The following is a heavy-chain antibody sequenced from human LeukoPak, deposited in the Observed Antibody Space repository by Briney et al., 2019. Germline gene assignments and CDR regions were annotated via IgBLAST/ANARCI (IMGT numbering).Heavy chain of an antibody. CDR3: ARTPCDSSGYYCDDAFDI. D-gene: IGHD3-22*01. CDR1: GGSFSGYY. CDR2: INHSGST. Sequence: SETLSLTCAVYGGSFSGYYWSWIRQPPGKGLEWIGEINHSGSTNYNPSLKSRVTISVDTSKNQFSLKLSSVTAADTAVYYCARTPCDSSGYYCDDAFDIWGQGTMVTVSS. V-gene: IGHV4-34*01. J-gene: IGHJ3*02.